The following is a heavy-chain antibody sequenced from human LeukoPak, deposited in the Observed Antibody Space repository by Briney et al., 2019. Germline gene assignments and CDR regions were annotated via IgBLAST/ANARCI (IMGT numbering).Heavy chain of an antibody. CDR1: GGTFSSYA. CDR2: IIPIFGTA. V-gene: IGHV1-69*13. D-gene: IGHD3-10*01. Sequence: GASVKVSCKASGGTFSSYAISWVRQAPGQGLEWMGGIIPIFGTANYAQTFQGRVTITADESTSTAYMELSSLRSEDTAVYYCAREGITMVRGVIIPSQNFDYWGQGTLVTVSS. J-gene: IGHJ4*02. CDR3: AREGITMVRGVIIPSQNFDY.